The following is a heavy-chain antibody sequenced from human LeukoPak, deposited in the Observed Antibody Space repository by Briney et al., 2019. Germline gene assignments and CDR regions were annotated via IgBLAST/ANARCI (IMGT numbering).Heavy chain of an antibody. CDR3: CRGYGDYVGDSNWFDP. D-gene: IGHD4-17*01. V-gene: IGHV4-34*01. Sequence: SETLSLTCAVYGGSFSGYYWSWIRQPPGKGLEWIGEINHSGSTNYNPSLKSRVTISVDTSKNQFSLQLNSVTPEDTAVYYCCRGYGDYVGDSNWFDPWGQGTLVTVSS. J-gene: IGHJ5*02. CDR1: GGSFSGYY. CDR2: INHSGST.